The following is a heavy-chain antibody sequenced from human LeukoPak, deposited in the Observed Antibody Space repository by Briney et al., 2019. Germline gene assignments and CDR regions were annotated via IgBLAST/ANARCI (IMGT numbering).Heavy chain of an antibody. Sequence: GESLKISCKGSGYSFTSYWIGWVRQMPGKGLEWMGIIYPGDSDTRYSPSFQGQVTNSADKSISTAYLQWSSLKASDTAMYYCARRDYYGSGSYYNFGYWGQGTLVTVS. CDR2: IYPGDSDT. J-gene: IGHJ4*02. D-gene: IGHD3-10*01. V-gene: IGHV5-51*01. CDR3: ARRDYYGSGSYYNFGY. CDR1: GYSFTSYW.